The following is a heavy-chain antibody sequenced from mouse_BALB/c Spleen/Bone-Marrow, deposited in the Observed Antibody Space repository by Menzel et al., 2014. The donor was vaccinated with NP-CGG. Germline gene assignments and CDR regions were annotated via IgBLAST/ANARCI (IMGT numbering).Heavy chain of an antibody. Sequence: VKLVESGAELAKPGASVRMSCKASGYTFTSYWMHWVKQRPGQGLEWIGYINPSTGYTEYNQKFKDKATLTADKSSSTAYMQLSSLTSEDSAVYYCARSRDGYDSFAYWGQGTLVTVS. CDR1: GYTFTSYW. J-gene: IGHJ3*01. CDR2: INPSTGYT. V-gene: IGHV1-7*01. D-gene: IGHD2-2*01. CDR3: ARSRDGYDSFAY.